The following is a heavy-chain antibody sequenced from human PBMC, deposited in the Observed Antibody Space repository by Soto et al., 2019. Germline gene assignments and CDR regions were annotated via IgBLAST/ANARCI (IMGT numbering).Heavy chain of an antibody. V-gene: IGHV1-69*01. CDR3: ARPAGVVEMAAYFDY. CDR2: IVPSFGTA. Sequence: QVQLVQSGAEVKKPGSSVKVSCKASGGTFSSYAISWVRQAPGQGLEWMGGIVPSFGTANYGQKFQGRVTITPDESTSTAYMELRSLRSEETAVYYRARPAGVVEMAAYFDYWGQGTLVTVSS. J-gene: IGHJ4*02. CDR1: GGTFSSYA. D-gene: IGHD2-15*01.